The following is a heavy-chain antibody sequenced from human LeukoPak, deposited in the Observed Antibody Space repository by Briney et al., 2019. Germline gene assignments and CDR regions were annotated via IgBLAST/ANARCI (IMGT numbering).Heavy chain of an antibody. V-gene: IGHV1-18*01. Sequence: ASVKVSCKTSGYSFTNYGISWVRQAPGKGLEWMGWVSGINGNTKYAQSLQGRVLMTTDTSTTTGHMELRSLRSDDTAVYFCARVQDADMIAEDFWGQGTLVIVSS. CDR3: ARVQDADMIAEDF. CDR2: VSGINGNT. CDR1: GYSFTNYG. J-gene: IGHJ4*02. D-gene: IGHD3-22*01.